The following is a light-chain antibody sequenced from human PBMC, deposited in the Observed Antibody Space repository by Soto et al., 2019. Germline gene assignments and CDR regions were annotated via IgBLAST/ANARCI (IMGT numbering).Light chain of an antibody. CDR2: GAS. CDR3: QQLFTYPPP. J-gene: IGKJ3*01. V-gene: IGKV3-15*01. CDR1: EGVGSS. Sequence: ESVFTQPRGTLSFSPGDRVTLTCRASEGVGSSLAWYQQKPGQAPRVLIYGASTTAPGIPARFSGSGSGTEFTLTVSSLQPEDLATYYCQQLFTYPPPFGPGTKVAIK.